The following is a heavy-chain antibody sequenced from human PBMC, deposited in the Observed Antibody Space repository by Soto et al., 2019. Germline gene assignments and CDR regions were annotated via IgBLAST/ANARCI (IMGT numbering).Heavy chain of an antibody. CDR2: ISAYNGNT. CDR3: ARDYSPDGYCDF. J-gene: IGHJ4*02. V-gene: IGHV1-18*01. Sequence: VQLVQSGAEVKKPGASVKVSCKASGYTFTSYGISWVRQAPGQGLEWMGWISAYNGNTNYAQKLQGRVTMNTDTSTSTAYMVLRSRRSDDTAVYYCARDYSPDGYCDFWGQGTLVTVSS. D-gene: IGHD2-21*01. CDR1: GYTFTSYG.